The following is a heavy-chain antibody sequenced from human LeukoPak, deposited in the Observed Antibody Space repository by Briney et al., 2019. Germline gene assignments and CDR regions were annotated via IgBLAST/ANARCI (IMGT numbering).Heavy chain of an antibody. CDR2: ISYDGSKK. Sequence: SGGSLRLSCAASGFTFSSYAMHWVRQAPGKGLEWVAVISYDGSKKYYADSVKGRFTISRDNSKNTLYQQMNSLRAEDTAVYYCARDKAGNAEYFQHWGQGTLVTVSS. J-gene: IGHJ1*01. D-gene: IGHD1-1*01. CDR1: GFTFSSYA. V-gene: IGHV3-30-3*01. CDR3: ARDKAGNAEYFQH.